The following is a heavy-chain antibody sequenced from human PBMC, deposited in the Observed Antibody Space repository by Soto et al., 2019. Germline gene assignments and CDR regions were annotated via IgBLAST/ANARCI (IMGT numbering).Heavy chain of an antibody. V-gene: IGHV3-21*01. CDR2: ISSSSSYI. CDR3: ARDTPFYGDYGGMDV. Sequence: ETLSLTCTVSGDSVTSYSWNWIRQPPGKGLEWVSSISSSSSYIYYADSVKGRFTISRDNAKNSLYLQMNSLRAEDTAVYYCARDTPFYGDYGGMDVWGQGTTVTVSS. J-gene: IGHJ6*02. D-gene: IGHD4-17*01. CDR1: GDSVTSYS.